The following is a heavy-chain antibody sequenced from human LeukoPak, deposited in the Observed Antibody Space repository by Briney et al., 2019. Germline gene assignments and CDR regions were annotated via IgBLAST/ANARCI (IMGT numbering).Heavy chain of an antibody. CDR3: ARVEGYQLLSPRYYYYGMDV. CDR1: GYTFTSYA. D-gene: IGHD2-2*01. Sequence: ASVKVSCKASGYTFTSYAMNWVRQAPGQGLEWMGWINTNTGNPTYAQGFTGRFVFSLDTSVSTAYLQISSLKAEDTVVYYCARVEGYQLLSPRYYYYGMDVWGQGTTVTVSS. V-gene: IGHV7-4-1*02. J-gene: IGHJ6*02. CDR2: INTNTGNP.